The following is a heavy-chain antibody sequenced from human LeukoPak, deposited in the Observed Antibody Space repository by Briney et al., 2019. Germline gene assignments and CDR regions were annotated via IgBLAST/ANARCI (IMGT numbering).Heavy chain of an antibody. CDR2: IYYSGST. Sequence: SETLSLTCTVSGGSISSSNYWAWIRQAPGKGLEWIGSIYYSGSTYYNTSLKRRVTISVDTSKNQFSLKLSSVTAADTAVYSCARHESSNHIIVPGTDWYFALWGRGTLVSVSS. CDR3: ARHESSNHIIVPGTDWYFAL. V-gene: IGHV4-39*01. D-gene: IGHD1-14*01. J-gene: IGHJ2*01. CDR1: GGSISSSNY.